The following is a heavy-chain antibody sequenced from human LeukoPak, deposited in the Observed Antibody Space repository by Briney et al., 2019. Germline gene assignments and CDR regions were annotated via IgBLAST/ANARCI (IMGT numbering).Heavy chain of an antibody. CDR3: AKTPSGTLSAPTGYFDY. V-gene: IGHV3-23*01. Sequence: GGSLRLSCAASGFTFSSYAMSWVRQAPGKGLEWVSAISGRGGSTYYADSVKGRFTISRDNSKNTLYLQMNSLRAEDTAVYYCAKTPSGTLSAPTGYFDYWGQGTLVTVSS. CDR2: ISGRGGST. J-gene: IGHJ4*02. CDR1: GFTFSSYA. D-gene: IGHD1-14*01.